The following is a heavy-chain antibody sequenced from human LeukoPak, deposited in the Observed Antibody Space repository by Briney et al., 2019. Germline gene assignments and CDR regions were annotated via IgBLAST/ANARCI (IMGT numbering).Heavy chain of an antibody. Sequence: GGSLRLSCAASGFTLSSYSMSWVRQAPGKGLEWVSSISSTSIYIFYADSVKGRFTISKDDARNSLYLQMNSLRAEDTAIYYCTRDQGAGTYRSYGMDVWGQGTSVAVSS. J-gene: IGHJ6*02. CDR1: GFTLSSYS. V-gene: IGHV3-21*01. CDR2: ISSTSIYI. CDR3: TRDQGAGTYRSYGMDV. D-gene: IGHD3-16*02.